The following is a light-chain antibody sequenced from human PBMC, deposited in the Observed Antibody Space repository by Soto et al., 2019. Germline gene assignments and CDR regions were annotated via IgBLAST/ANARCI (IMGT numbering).Light chain of an antibody. CDR3: QQRSNWPIT. CDR1: HSVSKW. J-gene: IGKJ5*01. V-gene: IGKV3-11*01. Sequence: EIVLTQSPATLSLSPGERATLSCRASHSVSKWLAWYQQKPGQAPRLLIYDASNRATGIPARFSGSGSGTDFTLTISSLEPEDFAVYYCQQRSNWPITFGQGTRLEI. CDR2: DAS.